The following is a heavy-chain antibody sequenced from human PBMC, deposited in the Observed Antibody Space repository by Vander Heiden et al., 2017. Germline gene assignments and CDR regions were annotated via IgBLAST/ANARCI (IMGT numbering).Heavy chain of an antibody. CDR2: IYFSGTT. CDR3: ARETASGEFDY. CDR1: GGSISTYY. V-gene: IGHV4-59*01. J-gene: IGHJ4*02. Sequence: QVQLQESGPGLVKPSETLSLTCTVSGGSISTYYWSWIRQPPGKGLEWLGYIYFSGTTKYNPSLKSRVTMSVHMYKNQFSLNLTSVTAADTAVYYCARETASGEFDYWGQGALVTVSS. D-gene: IGHD2-15*01.